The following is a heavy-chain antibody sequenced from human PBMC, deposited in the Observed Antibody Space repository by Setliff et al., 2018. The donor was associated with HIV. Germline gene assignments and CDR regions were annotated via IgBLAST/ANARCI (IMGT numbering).Heavy chain of an antibody. V-gene: IGHV3-23*05. D-gene: IGHD1-1*01. CDR3: ARVDDGQCNTFNCRDFDY. Sequence: PGGSLRLSCAASGLTLSTYSMSWVRQAPGKGLEWVSAIDPTGTYTYYADAVKGRFTISRDNFRNTLSLQMNSLTAEDSAIYYCARVDDGQCNTFNCRDFDYWGRGTLVTVPQ. CDR2: IDPTGTYT. CDR1: GLTLSTYS. J-gene: IGHJ4*02.